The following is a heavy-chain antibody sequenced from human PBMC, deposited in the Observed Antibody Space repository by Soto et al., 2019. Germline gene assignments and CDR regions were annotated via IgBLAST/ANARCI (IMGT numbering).Heavy chain of an antibody. D-gene: IGHD4-17*01. CDR2: IIPILGIA. J-gene: IGHJ4*02. V-gene: IGHV1-69*08. CDR3: ARDADYGDYALYYFDY. CDR1: GGTFSSYT. Sequence: QVQLVQSGAEVKKPGSSVKVSCKASGGTFSSYTISWVRQAPGQGLEWMGRIIPILGIANYAQKFQGRVTITADKSASTAYMELSSLRSEDTAVYYCARDADYGDYALYYFDYWGQGTLVTVSS.